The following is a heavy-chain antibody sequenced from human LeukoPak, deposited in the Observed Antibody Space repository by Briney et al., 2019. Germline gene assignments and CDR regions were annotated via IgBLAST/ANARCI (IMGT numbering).Heavy chain of an antibody. CDR3: AKSPTVDAAFDI. CDR2: IGYTGDST. V-gene: IGHV3-23*01. CDR1: GFTFSSYA. D-gene: IGHD4-23*01. J-gene: IGHJ3*02. Sequence: GGSLRLSCAAPGFTFSSYAMNCVRQAPGKGLEWVSGIGYTGDSTFYADSVKGRFTVSRDSSKNTLFLHMNSLRAEDTALYYCAKSPTVDAAFDIWGQGTMVTVSS.